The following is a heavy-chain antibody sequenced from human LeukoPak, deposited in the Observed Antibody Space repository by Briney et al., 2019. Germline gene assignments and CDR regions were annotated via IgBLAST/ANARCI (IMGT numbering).Heavy chain of an antibody. J-gene: IGHJ4*02. Sequence: SETLSLTCTVSGGSISSGGYYWSWIRQPPGKGLEWIGYIYYSGSTYYNPSLKSRVTISVDRSKNQFSLKLSSVTAADTAVYYCARSYDSSGSGFDYWGQGTLVTVSS. CDR2: IYYSGST. CDR3: ARSYDSSGSGFDY. CDR1: GGSISSGGYY. D-gene: IGHD3-22*01. V-gene: IGHV4-30-2*01.